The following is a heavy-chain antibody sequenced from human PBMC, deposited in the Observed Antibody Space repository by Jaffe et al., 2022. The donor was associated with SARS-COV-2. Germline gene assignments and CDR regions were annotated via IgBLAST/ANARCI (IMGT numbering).Heavy chain of an antibody. Sequence: QLQLQESGPGLVKPSETLSLTCTVSGGSISSSNYYWGWIRQPPGKGLEWIGSIYYSGNTHYNPSLKSRVTISVDTSKNQFSLKVSSVTAADTAVYYCARRDSSSWSTKIAFDHWGQGTLVTVSS. CDR3: ARRDSSSWSTKIAFDH. CDR2: IYYSGNT. D-gene: IGHD6-13*01. J-gene: IGHJ4*02. CDR1: GGSISSSNYY. V-gene: IGHV4-39*01.